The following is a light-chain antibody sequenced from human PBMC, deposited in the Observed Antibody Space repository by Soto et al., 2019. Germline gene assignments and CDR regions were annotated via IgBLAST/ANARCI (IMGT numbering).Light chain of an antibody. CDR1: QSISGW. CDR3: QQYNRYWT. CDR2: KAS. V-gene: IGKV1-5*03. J-gene: IGKJ1*01. Sequence: DIQMTQSPSTLSASVGDRVTITCRASQSISGWLAWYQQKPGKAPKLLIYKASSLESGVPSRFSGSGSGTEFTLTISNLQPDDFATYYCQQYNRYWTFGQGTKVEIK.